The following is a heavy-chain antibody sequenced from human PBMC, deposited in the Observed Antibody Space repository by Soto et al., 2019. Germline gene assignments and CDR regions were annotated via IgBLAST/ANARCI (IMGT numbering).Heavy chain of an antibody. CDR1: GYSFTSYW. CDR2: IYPGDSDT. V-gene: IGHV5-51*01. D-gene: IGHD5-18*01. J-gene: IGHJ6*02. CDR3: ATHKPYVDTAMLLNNHPCRYVGMDV. Sequence: PGESLKISCKGSGYSFTSYWIGWVRQMPGKGLEWMGIIYPGDSDTRYSPSFQGQVTISADKSISTAYLRWSSLKASDTAMYYCATHKPYVDTAMLLNNHPCRYVGMDVWGQGTTVTVSS.